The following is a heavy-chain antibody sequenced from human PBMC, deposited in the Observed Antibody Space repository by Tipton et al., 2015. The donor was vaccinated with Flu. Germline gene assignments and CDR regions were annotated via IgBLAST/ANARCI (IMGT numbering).Heavy chain of an antibody. CDR1: GFTFSSYG. V-gene: IGHV3-33*01. CDR2: IWYDGSNK. D-gene: IGHD5-18*01. CDR3: ARDRIGSRGIHLLDY. J-gene: IGHJ4*02. Sequence: SLRLSCAASGFTFSSYGMHWVRRAPGKGLEWVAVIWYDGSNKYYADSVKGRFTISRDNSKNTLYLQMNSLRAEDTAVYYCARDRIGSRGIHLLDYWGQGTLVTVSS.